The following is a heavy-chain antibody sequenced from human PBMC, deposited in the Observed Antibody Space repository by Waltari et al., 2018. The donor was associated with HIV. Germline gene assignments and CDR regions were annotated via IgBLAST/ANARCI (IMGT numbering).Heavy chain of an antibody. CDR1: GFTFPGYD. CDR3: AKEGATLTTSAYFYYYGMDV. D-gene: IGHD4-4*01. V-gene: IGHV3-30*02. J-gene: IGHJ6*02. CDR2: SGDDGTNK. Sequence: QVQLVESGGGVVQPGGSLRLSCAASGFTFPGYDIHWVRQAPGKGLEWGAFSGDDGTNKYYADSVKGRFTISRDNSKNSLYLQMNSLRAEDTALYYCAKEGATLTTSAYFYYYGMDVWGQGTTVTVSS.